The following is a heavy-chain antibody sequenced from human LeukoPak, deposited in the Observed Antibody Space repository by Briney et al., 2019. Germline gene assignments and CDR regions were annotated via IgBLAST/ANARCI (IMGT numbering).Heavy chain of an antibody. CDR1: GFTFSSYS. D-gene: IGHD6-13*01. CDR3: ARIWRSSSWYGPFDY. Sequence: PGGSLRLSCAASGFTFSSYSMNWVRQAPGKGLEWVSYISSSSDTILYADSVKGRFTFSRDNAKNSLFLQMNSLRAEDTAVYYCARIWRSSSWYGPFDYWGQGALVTVSS. V-gene: IGHV3-48*01. J-gene: IGHJ4*02. CDR2: ISSSSDTI.